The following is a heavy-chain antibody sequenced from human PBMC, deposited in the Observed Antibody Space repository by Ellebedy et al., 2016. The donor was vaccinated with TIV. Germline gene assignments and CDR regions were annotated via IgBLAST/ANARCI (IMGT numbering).Heavy chain of an antibody. Sequence: GESLKISCAASGFTFSSYNMNWVRQAPGKGLEWISYISSSSSTIYYADSVKGRFTISRDNAKNSLYLQMNSLRDEDTAVYYCARVADYAIDYWGQGTLVTVSS. D-gene: IGHD4-17*01. J-gene: IGHJ4*02. CDR1: GFTFSSYN. V-gene: IGHV3-48*02. CDR3: ARVADYAIDY. CDR2: ISSSSSTI.